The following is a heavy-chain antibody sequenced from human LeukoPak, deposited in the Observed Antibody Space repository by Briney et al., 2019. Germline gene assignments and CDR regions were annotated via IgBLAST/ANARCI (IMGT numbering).Heavy chain of an antibody. V-gene: IGHV3-7*04. D-gene: IGHD6-19*01. CDR1: GFAFSSFW. Sequence: GGSLRLSCAASGFAFSSFWMSWVRQVPGKGLEWVANINQDGREKNYVDSVKGRFTIFRDNAKNSPYLQMNSLRVEDTAVFYCTRGSGWYPDYWGQGTLVTVSS. J-gene: IGHJ4*02. CDR3: TRGSGWYPDY. CDR2: INQDGREK.